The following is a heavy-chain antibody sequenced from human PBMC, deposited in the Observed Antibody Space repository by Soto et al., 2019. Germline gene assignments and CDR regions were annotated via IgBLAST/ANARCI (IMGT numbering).Heavy chain of an antibody. D-gene: IGHD5-12*01. CDR3: ARGYSGYAH. J-gene: IGHJ4*02. CDR1: GGSISSGDYY. CDR2: IYYSGST. V-gene: IGHV4-30-4*01. Sequence: QVQLQESGPGLVKPSQTLSLTCTVSGGSISSGDYYWSWIRQPPGKGLEWFGYIYYSGSTYYNPPIKSRITITVDTSKTLFLLKLSSVTAADTAVYYCARGYSGYAHWGQGTLFTVSS.